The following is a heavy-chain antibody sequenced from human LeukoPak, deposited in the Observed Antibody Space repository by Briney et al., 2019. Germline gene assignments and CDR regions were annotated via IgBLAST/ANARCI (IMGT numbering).Heavy chain of an antibody. CDR2: VNHSGST. CDR3: ARAPYCSSTSCYGPTDV. D-gene: IGHD2-2*01. J-gene: IGHJ6*04. V-gene: IGHV4-34*01. CDR1: GGSFSGYY. Sequence: KSSETLSLTCAVYGGSFSGYYWSWIRQPPGKGLEWIGEVNHSGSTNYNPSLKSRVTISVDTSKNQFSLKLSSVTAADTAVYYCARAPYCSSTSCYGPTDVWGKGTTVTVSS.